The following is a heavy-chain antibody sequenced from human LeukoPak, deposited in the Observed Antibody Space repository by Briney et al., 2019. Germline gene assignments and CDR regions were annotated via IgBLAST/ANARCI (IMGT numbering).Heavy chain of an antibody. Sequence: GGSLRLSCSASGFTFSRYAMHWVRQAPGKGLEYVSAISSNGGSTYYADSVKGRFTISRDNAKNALHLQMNSLTAEDTAVYYCVLDLFSSFAFDIWGQGTMVTVSS. CDR1: GFTFSRYA. CDR3: VLDLFSSFAFDI. D-gene: IGHD3/OR15-3a*01. CDR2: ISSNGGST. V-gene: IGHV3-64D*06. J-gene: IGHJ3*02.